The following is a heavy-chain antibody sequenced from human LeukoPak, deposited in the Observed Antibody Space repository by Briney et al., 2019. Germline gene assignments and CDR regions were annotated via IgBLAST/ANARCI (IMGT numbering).Heavy chain of an antibody. CDR3: ARVLRGSHDAFDI. CDR2: INTNSGGT. J-gene: IGHJ3*02. Sequence: ASVKVSCKASGYSFTGYWHWVRQAPGQGLEWMGRINTNSGGTDYAQTFRGRVTMTRDTSVSTAYMELSSLRSDDTAVYYCARVLRGSHDAFDIWGQGTMVTVSS. D-gene: IGHD1-26*01. V-gene: IGHV1-2*06. CDR1: GYSFTGYW.